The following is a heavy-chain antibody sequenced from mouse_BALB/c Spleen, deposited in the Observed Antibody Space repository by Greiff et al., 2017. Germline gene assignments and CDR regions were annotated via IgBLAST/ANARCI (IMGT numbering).Heavy chain of an antibody. V-gene: IGHV3-8*02. J-gene: IGHJ2*01. CDR3: ARIPYYYGRAYYFDY. Sequence: VQLKESGPSLVKPSQTLSLTCSVTGDSITSGYWNWIRKFPGNKLEYMGYISYSGSTYYNPSLKSRISITRDTSKNQYYLQLNSVTTEDTATYYCARIPYYYGRAYYFDYWGQGTTLTVSS. CDR2: ISYSGST. D-gene: IGHD1-1*01. CDR1: GDSITSGY.